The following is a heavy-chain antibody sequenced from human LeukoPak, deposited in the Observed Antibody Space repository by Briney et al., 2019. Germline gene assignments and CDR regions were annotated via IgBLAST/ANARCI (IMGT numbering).Heavy chain of an antibody. CDR2: ISYSGST. Sequence: SETLSLTCTVSGGSISPYYWSWLRQPPGKGLEWIGYISYSGSTKNNPSLKSRVTISVDTSKNQFSLKLTSVTAADTAVYCCAKEGAESFPDAFDIWGPGTLITVSS. D-gene: IGHD3-10*01. V-gene: IGHV4-59*01. CDR3: AKEGAESFPDAFDI. CDR1: GGSISPYY. J-gene: IGHJ3*02.